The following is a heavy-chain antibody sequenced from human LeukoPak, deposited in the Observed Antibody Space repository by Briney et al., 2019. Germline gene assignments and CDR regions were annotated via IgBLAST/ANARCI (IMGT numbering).Heavy chain of an antibody. J-gene: IGHJ4*02. CDR2: IKQDGSEK. V-gene: IGHV3-7*01. CDR3: ARGSEYTSSTNYYFDY. Sequence: GGSLRLSCAASGLTFSSYWMSWVRQAPGKGLEWVANIKQDGSEKHYVDSVKGRFTISRDNAKKSLFLHMNSLRVEDTAVYYCARGSEYTSSTNYYFDYWGQGTLVTVSS. D-gene: IGHD6-6*01. CDR1: GLTFSSYW.